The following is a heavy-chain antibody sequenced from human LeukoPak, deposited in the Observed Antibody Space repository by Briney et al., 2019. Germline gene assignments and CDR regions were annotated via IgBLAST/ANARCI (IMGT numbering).Heavy chain of an antibody. J-gene: IGHJ2*01. V-gene: IGHV4-4*02. CDR3: ATVTVVVPAAIRYFDL. CDR1: GGSISSSNW. Sequence: SETLSLTCAVSGGSISSSNWWSWVRQPPGKGLEWIGEIYHSGSTNYSPSLKSRVTISVDKSKNQFSLKLSSVTAADTAVYYCATVTVVVPAAIRYFDLWGRGTLVTVSS. CDR2: IYHSGST. D-gene: IGHD2-2*01.